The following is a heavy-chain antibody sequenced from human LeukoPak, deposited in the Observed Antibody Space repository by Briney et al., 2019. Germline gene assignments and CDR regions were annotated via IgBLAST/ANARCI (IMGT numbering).Heavy chain of an antibody. J-gene: IGHJ4*02. D-gene: IGHD3-10*01. CDR3: ARTMIRGVHPFDY. V-gene: IGHV1-2*02. Sequence: ASVKVSCKASGYTLTGYYFHWVRQAPGQGFEWMGWLNPNIGATNYAQKFQGRVTMTRDTSISTAYMGLSRLRPDDTAMYYCARTMIRGVHPFDYWGQGTLVTVSS. CDR2: LNPNIGAT. CDR1: GYTLTGYY.